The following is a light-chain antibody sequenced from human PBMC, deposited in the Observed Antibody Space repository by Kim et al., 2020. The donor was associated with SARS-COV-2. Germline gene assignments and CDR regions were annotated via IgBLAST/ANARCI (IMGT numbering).Light chain of an antibody. Sequence: VSPGQTAYITCSGDKLGDKYACWYQQRPGQSPVLVIYQHNKRPSGIPERFSGSNSGNTATLTISGTQAMDEADYYCQAWDSSTVVFGGGTQLTVL. CDR1: KLGDKY. CDR3: QAWDSSTVV. J-gene: IGLJ2*01. CDR2: QHN. V-gene: IGLV3-1*01.